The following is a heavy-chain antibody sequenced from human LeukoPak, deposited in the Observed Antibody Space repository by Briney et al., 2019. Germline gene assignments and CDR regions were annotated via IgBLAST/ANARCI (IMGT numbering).Heavy chain of an antibody. CDR3: AKDRYGSVSGGFDI. V-gene: IGHV3-30*18. CDR2: ISYDGSNK. D-gene: IGHD3-10*01. Sequence: PGGSLRLSCAASGSTFTVYGIHWVRQAPGKGLEWVAVISYDGSNKYYADSVKGRFTISRDNSKNTLYLQMNSLRAEDTAVYYCAKDRYGSVSGGFDIWGQGTTVTVSS. CDR1: GSTFTVYG. J-gene: IGHJ3*02.